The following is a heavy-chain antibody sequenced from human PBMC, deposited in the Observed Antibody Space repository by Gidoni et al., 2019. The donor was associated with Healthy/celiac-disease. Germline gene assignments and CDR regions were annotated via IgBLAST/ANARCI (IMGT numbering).Heavy chain of an antibody. Sequence: QVQLQESGPGLVKPSGTLSLTCAVPGGSISSSNWWSWVRPPPGKGLEWIGEIYHSGSTNYNPSLKSRVTISVDKSKNQFSLKLSSVTAADTAVYYCARVNYDILTGYRDAFDIWGQGTMVTVSS. D-gene: IGHD3-9*01. CDR3: ARVNYDILTGYRDAFDI. J-gene: IGHJ3*02. CDR2: IYHSGST. CDR1: GGSISSSNW. V-gene: IGHV4-4*02.